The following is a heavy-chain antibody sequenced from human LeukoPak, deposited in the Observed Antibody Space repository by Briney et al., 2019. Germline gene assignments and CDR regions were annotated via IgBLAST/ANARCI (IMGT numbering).Heavy chain of an antibody. CDR2: IYYSGST. CDR1: DGSISSYY. J-gene: IGHJ4*02. CDR3: ARDRDGYNRFDY. Sequence: SETLPLTCTVSDGSISSYYWSWIRQSPGNGLEWIGYIYYSGSTTYNPSLKSRVTISVDTSKNQFSLRLSSVTAADTAVYFCARDRDGYNRFDYWGRGTLVTVSS. D-gene: IGHD5-24*01. V-gene: IGHV4-59*01.